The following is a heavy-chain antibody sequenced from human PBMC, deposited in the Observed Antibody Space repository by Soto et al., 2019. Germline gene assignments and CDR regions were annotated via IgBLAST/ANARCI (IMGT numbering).Heavy chain of an antibody. CDR2: ISSSSSTI. Sequence: PGGSLRLSCAASGFTFSSYSMNWVRQAPRKGLEWVSYISSSSSTIYYADSVKGRFTISRDNSKNTLYLQMNSLRAEDTAVYYCAKDRAIVGALDPWGQGTLVTVSS. CDR1: GFTFSSYS. CDR3: AKDRAIVGALDP. D-gene: IGHD1-26*01. J-gene: IGHJ5*02. V-gene: IGHV3-48*01.